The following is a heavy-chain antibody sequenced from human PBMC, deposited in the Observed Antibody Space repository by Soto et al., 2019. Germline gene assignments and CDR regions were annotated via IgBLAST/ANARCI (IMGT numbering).Heavy chain of an antibody. CDR1: GYTFTGYY. CDR2: INPNSGGT. CDR3: ARAVPLCYYDSSGYYSRTNYCYYYGMDA. Sequence: ASVKVFCRASGYTFTGYYMHWVRQAPGQWLEWMGWINPNSGGTNYAHKFQGRVTMTRDTSLSTAYMELSRLRSDDTAVYYCARAVPLCYYDSSGYYSRTNYCYYYGMDAWGRGTTVTVS. J-gene: IGHJ6*01. V-gene: IGHV1-2*07. D-gene: IGHD3-22*01.